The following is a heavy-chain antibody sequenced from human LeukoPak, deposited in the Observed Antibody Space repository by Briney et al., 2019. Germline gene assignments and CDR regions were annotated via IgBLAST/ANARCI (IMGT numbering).Heavy chain of an antibody. CDR1: GGTFSSYA. Sequence: ASVKVSCKASGGTFSSYAISWVRQAPGQGLEWMGRIIPIFGTANYAQKFQGRVTISADESTSTAYMELSSLRSEDTAVYYCARDTYYYDSSGYSIWFDPWGQGTLVTVSS. CDR2: IIPIFGTA. CDR3: ARDTYYYDSSGYSIWFDP. V-gene: IGHV1-69*13. J-gene: IGHJ5*02. D-gene: IGHD3-22*01.